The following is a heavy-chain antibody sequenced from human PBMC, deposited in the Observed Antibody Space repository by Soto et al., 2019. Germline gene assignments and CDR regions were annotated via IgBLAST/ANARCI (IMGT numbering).Heavy chain of an antibody. CDR3: AREYSSSWYDLYYYYYGMDV. Sequence: GASVKVSCKASGYTFTSYAMHWVRQAPGQRLEWMGWINAGNGNTKYSQKFQGRVTITRDTSASTAYMELSSLRSEDTAVYYCAREYSSSWYDLYYYYYGMDVRGQGTTVTVSS. CDR1: GYTFTSYA. D-gene: IGHD6-13*01. CDR2: INAGNGNT. J-gene: IGHJ6*02. V-gene: IGHV1-3*01.